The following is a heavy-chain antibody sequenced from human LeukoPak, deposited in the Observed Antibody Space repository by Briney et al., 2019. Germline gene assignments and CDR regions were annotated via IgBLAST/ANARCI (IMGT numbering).Heavy chain of an antibody. J-gene: IGHJ3*02. V-gene: IGHV1-2*02. Sequence: GASVKVSCKASGYIFISYYMHWVRQAPGQGLEWMGWINPNSGGTNHAQKFQGRVTMTRDTSISTAYMELRRLTSDDTAVYYCVTRSVPAGPGTVSAFDIWGQGTMVTVSP. CDR1: GYIFISYY. CDR2: INPNSGGT. D-gene: IGHD2-2*01. CDR3: VTRSVPAGPGTVSAFDI.